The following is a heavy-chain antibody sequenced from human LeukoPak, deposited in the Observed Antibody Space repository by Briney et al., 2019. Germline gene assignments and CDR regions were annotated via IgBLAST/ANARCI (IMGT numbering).Heavy chain of an antibody. V-gene: IGHV3-33*01. D-gene: IGHD6-19*01. Sequence: GRSLRLSCAASGFTFSSYGMHWVRQAPGKGLEWVAVIWYDGSNKYYADSVKGRFTISRDNSKNTLYLQMSSLRAEDTAVYYCSRDMHSSGWYVYYYYYGMDVWGQGTTVTVSS. CDR3: SRDMHSSGWYVYYYYYGMDV. CDR2: IWYDGSNK. J-gene: IGHJ6*02. CDR1: GFTFSSYG.